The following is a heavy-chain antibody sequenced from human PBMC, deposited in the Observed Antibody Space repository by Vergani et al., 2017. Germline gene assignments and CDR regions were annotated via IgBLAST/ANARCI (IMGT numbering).Heavy chain of an antibody. Sequence: EVQLVESGGGLVQPGGSLRLSCAASGFTFSSYEMNWVRQAPGKGLEWVSYISSSGSTIYYADSVKGRFTISRDNAKNSLYLQMNSLRAEDTAVYYCAKGPDIVVVPAATHFDDWGQGTLVTVSS. CDR2: ISSSGSTI. V-gene: IGHV3-48*03. D-gene: IGHD2-2*01. J-gene: IGHJ4*02. CDR3: AKGPDIVVVPAATHFDD. CDR1: GFTFSSYE.